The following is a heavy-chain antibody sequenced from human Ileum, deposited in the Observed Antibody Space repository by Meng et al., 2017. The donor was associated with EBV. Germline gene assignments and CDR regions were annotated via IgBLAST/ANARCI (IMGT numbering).Heavy chain of an antibody. CDR1: GYSISSTNW. CDR2: IYYSGCT. Sequence: QGQLKESGPGLVNPSDTLSLTCAVSGYSISSTNWWGWIRQPPGKGLEWIGYIYYSGCTSYNPSLKSRVTMSVDTSKNQFSLNLNSVTAVDTAVYYCARNVPGTSAYYDWGQGTLVTVSS. CDR3: ARNVPGTSAYYD. J-gene: IGHJ4*02. V-gene: IGHV4-28*01. D-gene: IGHD3-22*01.